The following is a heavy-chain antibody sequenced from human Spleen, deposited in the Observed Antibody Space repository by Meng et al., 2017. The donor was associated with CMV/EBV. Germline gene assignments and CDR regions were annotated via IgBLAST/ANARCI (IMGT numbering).Heavy chain of an antibody. CDR1: GYSFTSYW. V-gene: IGHV5-51*01. J-gene: IGHJ5*02. Sequence: KGSGYSFTSYWIGWVRQMPGKGLEWMGITYPGDSESRYSPSFQGQVTMSADKSISTAYLQWSSLKASDTAMYYCARRGYTYDFYWFDPWGQGTLVTVSS. D-gene: IGHD5-18*01. CDR3: ARRGYTYDFYWFDP. CDR2: TYPGDSES.